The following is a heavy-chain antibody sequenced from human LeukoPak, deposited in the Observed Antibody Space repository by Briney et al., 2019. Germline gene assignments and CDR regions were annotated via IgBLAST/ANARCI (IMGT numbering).Heavy chain of an antibody. D-gene: IGHD6-6*01. CDR3: VRLVKNEQSSSLGLGY. J-gene: IGHJ4*02. CDR2: INPNTGGT. V-gene: IGHV1-2*02. CDR1: GYTFTGYY. Sequence: GASVKVSCKASGYTFTGYYTHWVRQAPGQGLEWMGWINPNTGGTNYAQKFRGRVTMTRDTSISTAYMELDRLRSDDTAMYYCVRLVKNEQSSSLGLGYWGQGTLVTVSS.